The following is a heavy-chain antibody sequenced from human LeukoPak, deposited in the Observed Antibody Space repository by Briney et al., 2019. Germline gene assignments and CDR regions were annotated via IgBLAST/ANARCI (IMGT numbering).Heavy chain of an antibody. CDR2: ISHDGCKK. V-gene: IGHV3-30*18. D-gene: IGHD2-8*01. CDR1: GFTFGNYG. CDR3: VKGYCTTFSCLGDFFDP. J-gene: IGHJ5*02. Sequence: PGGSLRLSCAASGFTFGNYGMHWVRQAPGKGLEYVAAISHDGCKKYYADFVKGRFTISRDNSKSTLYLEMNSLRVDDTAVYYCVKGYCTTFSCLGDFFDPWGQGTRVTVSS.